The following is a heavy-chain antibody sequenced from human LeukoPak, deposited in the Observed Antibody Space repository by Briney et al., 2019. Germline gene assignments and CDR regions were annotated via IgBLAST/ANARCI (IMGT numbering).Heavy chain of an antibody. D-gene: IGHD1-14*01. V-gene: IGHV3-48*04. J-gene: IGHJ4*02. CDR2: ISSSSSTK. CDR1: GFTFSSYA. Sequence: GGSLRLSCAASGFTFSSYAMNWVRQAPGKGLEWVSYISSSSSTKYYADSVKGRFTISRDNAKNSLYLQMNSLRAEDTAVYYCARARIAYTSPPDYWGQGTLVTVSS. CDR3: ARARIAYTSPPDY.